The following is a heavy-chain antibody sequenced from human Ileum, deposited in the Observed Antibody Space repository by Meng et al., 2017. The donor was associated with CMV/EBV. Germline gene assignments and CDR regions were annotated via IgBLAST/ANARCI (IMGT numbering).Heavy chain of an antibody. Sequence: SVKVSCKASGGTFSSYAISWVRQAPGQGLEWMGGTIPILGIANYAQKFQGRVTITADKSTSTAYMELSSLRSEDTAVYYCARDQEDIVVVPAAMPYYYYGMDVWGQGTTVTVSS. CDR2: TIPILGIA. J-gene: IGHJ6*02. V-gene: IGHV1-69*10. CDR1: GGTFSSYA. CDR3: ARDQEDIVVVPAAMPYYYYGMDV. D-gene: IGHD2-2*01.